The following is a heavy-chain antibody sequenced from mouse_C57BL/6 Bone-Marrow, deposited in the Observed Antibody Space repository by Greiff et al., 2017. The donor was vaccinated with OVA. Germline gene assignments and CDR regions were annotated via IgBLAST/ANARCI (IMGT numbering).Heavy chain of an antibody. Sequence: EVQLQQPGAELVRPGSSVKMSCKTSGYTFTSCGINWVKQRPGQGLEWIGYIYIGTGYTEYNEKFKGKATLTSDTSSSTAYMQLNSLTSEDSAIYFCARDETGRGDYWDQGTAVTVTS. CDR3: ARDETGRGDY. CDR2: IYIGTGYT. D-gene: IGHD4-1*01. J-gene: IGHJ4*01. V-gene: IGHV1-58*01. CDR1: GYTFTSCG.